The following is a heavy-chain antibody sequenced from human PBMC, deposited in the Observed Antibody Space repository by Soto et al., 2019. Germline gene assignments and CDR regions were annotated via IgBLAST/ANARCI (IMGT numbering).Heavy chain of an antibody. CDR1: GDSVSSNSAA. CDR3: ERGLAEYSSSVPFDY. D-gene: IGHD6-6*01. V-gene: IGHV6-1*01. J-gene: IGHJ4*02. CDR2: TYYRSKWYN. Sequence: SQTLSLTCVISGDSVSSNSAAWNWIRQSPSRGLEWLGRTYYRSKWYNDYAVSVKSRITINPDTSKNQFSLQLNSVTPEDTVLYYCERGLAEYSSSVPFDYWAQGTLVTVSS.